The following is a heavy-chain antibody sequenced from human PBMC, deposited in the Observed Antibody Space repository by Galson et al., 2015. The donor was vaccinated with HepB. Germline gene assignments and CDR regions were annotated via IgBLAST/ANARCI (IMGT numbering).Heavy chain of an antibody. V-gene: IGHV1-24*01. CDR3: ATDDSASSYGSGRIRGVGFATWDY. Sequence: QSGAEVKKPGASVKVSCKVSGYTLTELSMHWVRQAPGKGLEWMGGFDPEDGETIYAQKFQGRVTMTEDTSTDTAYMELSSLRSEDTAVYYCATDDSASSYGSGRIRGVGFATWDYWGQGTLVTVSS. J-gene: IGHJ4*02. CDR2: FDPEDGET. CDR1: GYTLTELS. D-gene: IGHD3-10*01.